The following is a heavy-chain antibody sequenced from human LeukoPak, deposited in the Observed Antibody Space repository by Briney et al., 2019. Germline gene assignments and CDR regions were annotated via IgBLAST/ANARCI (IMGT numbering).Heavy chain of an antibody. CDR2: INPSGGST. CDR1: GYTFTSYY. Sequence: ASVKVSCKASGYTFTSYYMHWVRQAPGQGLEWMGIINPSGGSTSYAQKFQGRVTMTRDTSTSTVYMELSSLRSEDTAVYYCAREFRERPMVRGIIDYWGQGTLVTVSS. J-gene: IGHJ4*02. D-gene: IGHD3-10*01. V-gene: IGHV1-46*01. CDR3: AREFRERPMVRGIIDY.